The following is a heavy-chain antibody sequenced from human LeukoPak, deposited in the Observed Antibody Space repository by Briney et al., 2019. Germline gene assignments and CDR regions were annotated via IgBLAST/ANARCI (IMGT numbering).Heavy chain of an antibody. CDR1: GGSISSGGYY. D-gene: IGHD2-2*01. CDR2: VYYSGST. V-gene: IGHV4-31*03. Sequence: SETLSLTCTVSGGSISSGGYYWSWIRQHPGKGLEWVGYVYYSGSTYYNPSLKSRVTISVDTPKNQFSLKPSSVTAADTAVYYCASIVVVPAATDYWGQGTLVTVSS. CDR3: ASIVVVPAATDY. J-gene: IGHJ4*02.